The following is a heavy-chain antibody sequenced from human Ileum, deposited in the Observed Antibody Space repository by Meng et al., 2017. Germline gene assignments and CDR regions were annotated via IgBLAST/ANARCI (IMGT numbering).Heavy chain of an antibody. D-gene: IGHD3-22*01. V-gene: IGHV3-30-3*01. J-gene: IGHJ4*02. CDR3: AAIISMKVD. CDR2: IAYDGSNK. CDR1: GFTFSTYD. Sequence: QVQLVESGGGVVQPGRVLGLSCAASGFTFSTYDLHWVRQVPGKGLEWVALIAYDGSNKYYADSVKGRFIISRDNSKSTLYLQMNSLRVEDTAVYYCAAIISMKVDWGQGTLVTVSS.